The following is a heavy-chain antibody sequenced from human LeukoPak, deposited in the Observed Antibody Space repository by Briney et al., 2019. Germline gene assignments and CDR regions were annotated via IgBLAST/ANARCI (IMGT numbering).Heavy chain of an antibody. Sequence: ASVKVSCKASGYTFTSYGISWVRQAPGQGLEWMGWISAYNGNTNYARKLQGRVTMTTDTSTSTAYMELRSLRSDDTAVYYCARASGGSRRDYYYGMDVWGKGTTVTVSS. CDR2: ISAYNGNT. D-gene: IGHD2-15*01. CDR1: GYTFTSYG. J-gene: IGHJ6*04. V-gene: IGHV1-18*04. CDR3: ARASGGSRRDYYYGMDV.